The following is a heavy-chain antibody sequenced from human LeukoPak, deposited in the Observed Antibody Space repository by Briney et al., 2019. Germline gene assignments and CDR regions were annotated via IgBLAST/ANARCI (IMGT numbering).Heavy chain of an antibody. J-gene: IGHJ6*02. CDR3: ARDRYGTTFYYYYYGMDV. CDR1: GYTFTSYD. Sequence: GASVKVSCKASGYTFTSYDINWVRQATGQGLEWMRWMNPNSGNTGYAQKFQGRVTMTRNTSISTAYMELSSLRSEDTAVYYCARDRYGTTFYYYYYGMDVWGQGTTVTVSS. D-gene: IGHD1-7*01. CDR2: MNPNSGNT. V-gene: IGHV1-8*01.